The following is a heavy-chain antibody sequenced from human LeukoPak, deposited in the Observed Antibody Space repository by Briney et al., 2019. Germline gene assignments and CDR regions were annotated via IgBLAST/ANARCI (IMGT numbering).Heavy chain of an antibody. J-gene: IGHJ4*02. Sequence: GGSLRLSCAASGFTFSSYGMHWVRQAPSKGLEWVAFIRYDGSNKYYADSVKGRFTISRDNSKNTLYLQMNSLRAEDTAVYYCAKDNRGYSYGCDYWGQGTLVTVSS. CDR3: AKDNRGYSYGCDY. D-gene: IGHD5-18*01. V-gene: IGHV3-30*02. CDR1: GFTFSSYG. CDR2: IRYDGSNK.